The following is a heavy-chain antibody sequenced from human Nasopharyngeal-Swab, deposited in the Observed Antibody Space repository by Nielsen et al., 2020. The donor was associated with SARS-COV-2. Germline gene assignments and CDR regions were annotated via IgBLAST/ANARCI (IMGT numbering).Heavy chain of an antibody. D-gene: IGHD2-15*01. V-gene: IGHV3-33*01. J-gene: IGHJ5*02. CDR2: IWYDESNK. Sequence: WIRQPPGKGLEWVAVIWYDESNKYYADSVKGRFTISRDNSKNTLYLQMNSLRAEDTAVYYCARGVEFDPWGQGTLVTVSS. CDR3: ARGVEFDP.